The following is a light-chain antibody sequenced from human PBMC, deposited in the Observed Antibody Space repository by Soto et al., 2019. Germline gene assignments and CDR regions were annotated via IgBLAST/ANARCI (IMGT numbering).Light chain of an antibody. Sequence: EIVLTQSPGIVSLSPGERATLSCRASQSVRSSYLDWYQQKFGQAPRLFIYGTYIRAAGIPDRCSGSGSGTDFTFTIIRVEPGDFALYYCQQYGNSITFGGGTKVEIK. V-gene: IGKV3-20*01. J-gene: IGKJ4*01. CDR2: GTY. CDR3: QQYGNSIT. CDR1: QSVRSSY.